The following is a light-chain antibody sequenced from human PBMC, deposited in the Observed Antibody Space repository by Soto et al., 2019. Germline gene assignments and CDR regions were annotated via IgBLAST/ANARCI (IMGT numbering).Light chain of an antibody. J-gene: IGKJ2*01. CDR2: GAS. V-gene: IGKV3-15*01. CDR1: QSVSSN. CDR3: QLYCDTPRYT. Sequence: GMRQSPAPQSVSPGERATLSCRASQSVSSNLAWYQQKPGQAPRLFIYGASTRATAIPPRFSGSGSGTDFTLTISRLEPEDFAVYYCQLYCDTPRYTFGQGTKVDIK.